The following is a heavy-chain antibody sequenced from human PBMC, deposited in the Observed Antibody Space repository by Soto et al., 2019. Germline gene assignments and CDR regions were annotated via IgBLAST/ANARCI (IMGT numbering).Heavy chain of an antibody. CDR2: IYHSGST. V-gene: IGHV4-4*02. CDR3: AGGGGNYYESSGPV. D-gene: IGHD3-22*01. Sequence: QVQLQESGPGLVKPSGTLSLTCAVSGGSISSSNWWSWVRQPPGKGLEWIGEIYHSGSTNYNPSLMSGVTISVDKSKDQCRLTLGSVTAADTAVYYCAGGGGNYYESSGPVWGQGTLVTVSS. J-gene: IGHJ4*02. CDR1: GGSISSSNW.